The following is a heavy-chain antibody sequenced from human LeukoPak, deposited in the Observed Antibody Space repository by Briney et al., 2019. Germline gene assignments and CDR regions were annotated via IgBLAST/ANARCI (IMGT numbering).Heavy chain of an antibody. CDR2: IIPIFGTA. J-gene: IGHJ4*02. Sequence: SVKVPCKASGGTFSSYAISWVRQAPGQGLEWMGRIIPIFGTANYAQKFQGRVTITTDESTSTAYMELSSLRSEDTAVYYCARARYYDSSGYLDYWGQGTLVTVSS. D-gene: IGHD3-22*01. CDR3: ARARYYDSSGYLDY. CDR1: GGTFSSYA. V-gene: IGHV1-69*05.